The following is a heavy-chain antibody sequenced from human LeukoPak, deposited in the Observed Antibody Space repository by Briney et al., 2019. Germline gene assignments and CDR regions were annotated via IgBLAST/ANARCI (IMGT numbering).Heavy chain of an antibody. CDR2: ISWSSGNI. V-gene: IGHV3-9*01. D-gene: IGHD3-22*01. Sequence: GRSLRLSCAASGFTFDDYAMHWVRQAPGKGLEWVSCISWSSGNIGYADSVKGRFTISRDNAKNSLYLQMNSLRAEDTAMYYCAKAYYYDSSGHSSGVLAANDYFDYWGQGTLVTVSS. J-gene: IGHJ4*02. CDR1: GFTFDDYA. CDR3: AKAYYYDSSGHSSGVLAANDYFDY.